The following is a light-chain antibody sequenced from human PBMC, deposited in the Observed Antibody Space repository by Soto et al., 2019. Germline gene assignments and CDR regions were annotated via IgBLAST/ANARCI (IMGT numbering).Light chain of an antibody. CDR1: QSVSNNY. Sequence: EIVLTQSPGTLSLSPGERATPSCRASQSVSNNYLAWYQQKPGQAPRLLIYGASSRATGIPDRFSGSGSGTDFTLTINRLEPEDFAVYYCQQYGDLPWTFGQGTKVDIK. CDR2: GAS. J-gene: IGKJ1*01. CDR3: QQYGDLPWT. V-gene: IGKV3-20*01.